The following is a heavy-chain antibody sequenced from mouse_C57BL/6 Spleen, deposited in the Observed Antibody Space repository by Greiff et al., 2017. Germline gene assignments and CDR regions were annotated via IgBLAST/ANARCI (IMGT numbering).Heavy chain of an antibody. J-gene: IGHJ4*01. CDR3: ARDGGYDMDY. CDR1: GFTFTSYT. CDR2: ISGGGGNT. Sequence: DVKLVESGAGLVKPGGSLKLSCAASGFTFTSYTMSWVRQTPEKRLEWVATISGGGGNTYYHDSVKGLFTISRDNSKNTLYLQMSSLRSEDTALYYCARDGGYDMDYWGQGTTVTVSS. V-gene: IGHV5-9*01.